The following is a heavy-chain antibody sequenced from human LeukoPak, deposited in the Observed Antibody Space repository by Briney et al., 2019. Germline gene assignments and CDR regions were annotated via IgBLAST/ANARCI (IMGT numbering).Heavy chain of an antibody. J-gene: IGHJ4*02. CDR2: INPNSGGT. D-gene: IGHD3-16*01. V-gene: IGHV1-2*02. Sequence: GASVKVSCKASGYTFTGYYMHWVRQAPGQGLEWMGWINPNSGGTSYAQKLQGRVTMTRDTSISTSYMELSRLRSDDTAVYYCARVRYRLAETYIDYWGQGTLVTVSS. CDR1: GYTFTGYY. CDR3: ARVRYRLAETYIDY.